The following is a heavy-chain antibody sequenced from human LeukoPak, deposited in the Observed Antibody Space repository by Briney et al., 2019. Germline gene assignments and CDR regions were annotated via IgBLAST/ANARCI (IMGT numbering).Heavy chain of an antibody. J-gene: IGHJ4*02. CDR3: ARDYSNYGFDY. Sequence: GGSLRLSCVASGITFDDYGMSWVRQAPGKGLEWVSAIKWNGDSTTYADSVKGRFTISRDNAKNSLYLQMTSLRAEDTALYHCARDYSNYGFDYWGQGTLVTVSS. CDR1: GITFDDYG. V-gene: IGHV3-20*01. D-gene: IGHD4-11*01. CDR2: IKWNGDST.